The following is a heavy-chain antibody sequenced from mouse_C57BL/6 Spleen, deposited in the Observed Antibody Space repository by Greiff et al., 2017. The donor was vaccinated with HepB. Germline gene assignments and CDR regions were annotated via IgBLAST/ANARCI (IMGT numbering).Heavy chain of an antibody. J-gene: IGHJ2*01. D-gene: IGHD2-10*01. CDR3: ARSYYGNYY. Sequence: QVHVKQPGAELVMPGASVKLSCKASGYTFTSYWMHWVKQRPGQGLEWIGEIDPSDSYTNYNQKFKGKSTLTVDKSSSTAYMQRSSLTSEDSAVYYCARSYYGNYYWGQGTTLTVSS. CDR2: IDPSDSYT. CDR1: GYTFTSYW. V-gene: IGHV1-69*01.